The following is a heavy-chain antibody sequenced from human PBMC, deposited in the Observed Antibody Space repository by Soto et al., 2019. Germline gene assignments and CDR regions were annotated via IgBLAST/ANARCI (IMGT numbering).Heavy chain of an antibody. J-gene: IGHJ4*02. Sequence: GGSLRLSCAASGFTFSSYAISWVRQAPGKGLEWVSAISGSGGSTYYADSVKGRFTISRDNSKNTLYLQMNSLRAEDTAVYYCAKASYFRGILTGYSLYYFDYWGQGTLVTVSS. CDR2: ISGSGGST. D-gene: IGHD3-9*01. CDR3: AKASYFRGILTGYSLYYFDY. CDR1: GFTFSSYA. V-gene: IGHV3-23*01.